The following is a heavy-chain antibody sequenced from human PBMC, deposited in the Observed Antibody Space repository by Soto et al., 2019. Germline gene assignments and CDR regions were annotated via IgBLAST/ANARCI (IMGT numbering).Heavy chain of an antibody. CDR2: ISGSGGST. CDR1: GFTFSSYA. D-gene: IGHD3-3*01. Sequence: GGSLRLSCAASGFTFSSYAMSWVRQAPGKGLEWVSAISGSGGSTYYADSVKGRFTISRDNSKNTLYLQMNSLRAEDTAVYYCAKGLVWSGYYSNYYYGMDVWGQGTTVPSP. J-gene: IGHJ6*02. CDR3: AKGLVWSGYYSNYYYGMDV. V-gene: IGHV3-23*01.